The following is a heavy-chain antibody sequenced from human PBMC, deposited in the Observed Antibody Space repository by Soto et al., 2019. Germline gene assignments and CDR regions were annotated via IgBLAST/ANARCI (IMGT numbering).Heavy chain of an antibody. CDR3: ARDPDENQLNPGGSFVN. CDR1: GFAFTSHA. D-gene: IGHD1-1*01. J-gene: IGHJ4*02. Sequence: VGSLRLSCIASGFAFTSHAMHWVRQAPGKGLEWVAVISHHGSNKYYSDSVKGRFTISRDNSKNTLFLQMNSLRIDDTAVYYCARDPDENQLNPGGSFVNWGQGNLVTVSS. V-gene: IGHV3-30-3*01. CDR2: ISHHGSNK.